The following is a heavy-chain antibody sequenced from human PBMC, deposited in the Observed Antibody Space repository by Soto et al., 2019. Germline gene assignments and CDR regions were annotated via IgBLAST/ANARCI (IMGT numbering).Heavy chain of an antibody. Sequence: CVDSGFNFNFLAIRWVRRAPGKGLAWVSAISGSGSGTFYSDSVKGRFTISRDNPKNTLFLEMKSLRPEDAAVYYCAKDRIQDCTSSSCYRGGDSWGHGTLVTVSS. D-gene: IGHD2-2*01. V-gene: IGHV3-23*01. CDR2: ISGSGSGT. CDR1: GFNFNFLA. J-gene: IGHJ5*01. CDR3: AKDRIQDCTSSSCYRGGDS.